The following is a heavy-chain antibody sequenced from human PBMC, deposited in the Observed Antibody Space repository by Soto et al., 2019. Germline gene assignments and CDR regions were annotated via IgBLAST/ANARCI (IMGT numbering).Heavy chain of an antibody. V-gene: IGHV3-11*01. D-gene: IGHD3-3*01. Sequence: GGSLRLSCAASGFTFSGYAMSWVRQAPGKGLEWVSYISSSGSTIYYADSVKGRFTISRDNAKNSLYLQMNSLRAEDTAVYYCARVFIFPYYDFCSGYFLSRRDG. J-gene: IGHJ6*01. CDR1: GFTFSGYA. CDR3: ARVFIFPYYDFCSGYFLSRRDG. CDR2: ISSSGSTI.